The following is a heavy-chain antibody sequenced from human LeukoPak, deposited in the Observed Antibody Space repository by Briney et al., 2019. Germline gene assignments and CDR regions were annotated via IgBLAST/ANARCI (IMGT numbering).Heavy chain of an antibody. Sequence: GASVKVSCKSSGYTFTSYDINWVRQATAQGLEWMGWMNTNSGNTSYAQKFQGRVTMTRNSSISTAYMELSSLRSEDKAVYYCARGHYDFWSGYAIPQYYYYGMDVWGQGTTVTVSS. CDR1: GYTFTSYD. CDR2: MNTNSGNT. V-gene: IGHV1-8*01. J-gene: IGHJ6*02. D-gene: IGHD3-3*01. CDR3: ARGHYDFWSGYAIPQYYYYGMDV.